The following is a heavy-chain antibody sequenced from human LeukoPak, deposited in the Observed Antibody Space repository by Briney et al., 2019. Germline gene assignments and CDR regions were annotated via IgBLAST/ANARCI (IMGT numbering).Heavy chain of an antibody. Sequence: GGSLRLSCAASGFTFSDYYVSWIRQAPGKGLEWVSYISSSGSTIYYADSVKGRFTISRDNSKNTLYLQMNSLRAEDTAVYYCARDPTYYGSGSYSNYFDYWGQGTLVTVSS. D-gene: IGHD3-10*01. CDR2: ISSSGSTI. CDR1: GFTFSDYY. V-gene: IGHV3-11*04. CDR3: ARDPTYYGSGSYSNYFDY. J-gene: IGHJ4*02.